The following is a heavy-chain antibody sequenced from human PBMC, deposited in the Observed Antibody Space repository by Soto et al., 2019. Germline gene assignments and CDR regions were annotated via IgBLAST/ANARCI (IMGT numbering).Heavy chain of an antibody. CDR2: ISGSGGST. CDR3: AKGPAIFGTYNWFDP. CDR1: GFTFSSYA. D-gene: IGHD3-3*01. J-gene: IGHJ5*02. V-gene: IGHV3-23*01. Sequence: GSLRLSCAASGFTFSSYAMSWVRQAPGKGLEWVSAISGSGGSTYYADSVKGRFTISRDNSKNTLYLQMNSLRAEDTAVYYCAKGPAIFGTYNWFDPWGQGTLVTVSS.